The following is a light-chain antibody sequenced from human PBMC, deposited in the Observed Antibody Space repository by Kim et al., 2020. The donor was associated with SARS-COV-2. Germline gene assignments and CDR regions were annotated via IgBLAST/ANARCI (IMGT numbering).Light chain of an antibody. CDR2: GAS. CDR3: QQYSSSPGT. V-gene: IGKV3-20*01. J-gene: IGKJ1*01. Sequence: APGERATRPCRASQSVISNYVAWCQQKPGQAPRLLIYGASSRATGIPDRFSGSGSGTDFTLTITRLEPEDFAVYYCQQYSSSPGTVGQGTKVDIK. CDR1: QSVISNY.